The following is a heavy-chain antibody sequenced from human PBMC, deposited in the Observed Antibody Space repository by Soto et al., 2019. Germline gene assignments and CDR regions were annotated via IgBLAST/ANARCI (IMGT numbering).Heavy chain of an antibody. CDR1: GGSISSSSYY. CDR2: IYYSGST. J-gene: IGHJ4*02. V-gene: IGHV4-39*01. Sequence: PSETLSLTCTVSGGSISSSSYYWGWIRQPPGKGLEWIGSIYYSGSTYYNPSLKSRVTISVDTSKNQFSLKLSSVTAADTAVYYCARQYRYGDYLGLFDYWGQGSPVIVSS. CDR3: ARQYRYGDYLGLFDY. D-gene: IGHD4-17*01.